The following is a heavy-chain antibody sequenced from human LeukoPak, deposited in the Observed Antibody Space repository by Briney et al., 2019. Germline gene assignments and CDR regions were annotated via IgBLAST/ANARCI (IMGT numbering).Heavy chain of an antibody. D-gene: IGHD3-10*02. V-gene: IGHV3-33*01. CDR2: ILHDGSQK. CDR3: GREIFCSGSYPDF. J-gene: IGHJ4*02. CDR1: GLSLETYA. Sequence: GGPLRLPCAPSGLSLETYAVHDLRPARDQGLECVAFILHDGSQKFYLNSVRGQYTISRDNSKNTVYLQMNNLRPDDTAVYYCGREIFCSGSYPDFWGQGTLVTVSS.